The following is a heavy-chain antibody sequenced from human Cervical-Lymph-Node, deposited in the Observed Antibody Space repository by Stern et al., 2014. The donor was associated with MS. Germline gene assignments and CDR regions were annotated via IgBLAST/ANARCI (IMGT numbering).Heavy chain of an antibody. CDR1: GFTFDRYW. J-gene: IGHJ5*02. D-gene: IGHD6-25*01. Sequence: VQLVQSGGGLVQPGGSLRLSCADSGFTFDRYWMHWVRQVPGTGLGWVSRIDEDGSFTSDADFAKGRFTNSRDNAKNTLYLQMNSLRADDTAIYYCGRDLSGRYDHWGQGTLVTVSS. CDR2: IDEDGSFT. V-gene: IGHV3-74*03. CDR3: GRDLSGRYDH.